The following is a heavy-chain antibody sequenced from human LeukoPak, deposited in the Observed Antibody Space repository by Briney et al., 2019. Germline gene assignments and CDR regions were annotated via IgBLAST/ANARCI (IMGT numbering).Heavy chain of an antibody. CDR2: IYYSGST. Sequence: SETLSLTCTVSGGSISSYYWSWIRQPPGKGLEWIGYIYYSGSTNYNPSLKSRVTISVDTSKNQFSLKLSSVTAADTAVYYCARGGSSWYLVEYWGQSTQVTFSS. V-gene: IGHV4-59*01. D-gene: IGHD6-13*01. CDR3: ARGGSSWYLVEY. CDR1: GGSISSYY. J-gene: IGHJ4*02.